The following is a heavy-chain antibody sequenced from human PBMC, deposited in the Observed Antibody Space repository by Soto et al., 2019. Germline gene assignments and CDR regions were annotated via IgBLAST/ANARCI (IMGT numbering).Heavy chain of an antibody. CDR2: IIPILGIA. CDR1: GGTFSSYT. CDR3: ARDPRDCSSTSCYGY. J-gene: IGHJ4*02. V-gene: IGHV1-69*04. Sequence: SVKVSCKAAGGTFSSYTISWVRQAPGQGLEWMGRIIPILGIANYAQKFQGRVTITADKSTSTAYMELSSLRSEDTAVYYCARDPRDCSSTSCYGYWGQGTLVTVSS. D-gene: IGHD2-2*01.